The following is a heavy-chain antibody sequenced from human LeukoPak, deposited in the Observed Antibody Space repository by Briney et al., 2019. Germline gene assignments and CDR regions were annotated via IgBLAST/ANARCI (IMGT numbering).Heavy chain of an antibody. CDR1: GLTFSGFW. CDR3: VRDRGSPTLFEY. Sequence: GGSLRLSCAASGLTFSGFWMHWVRQAPGKGLVWVSRINSDGSITGYADSVKGRFTVSRDNAKNTLYLQMNSLRDEDTAVYYCVRDRGSPTLFEYWGQGAQVTVSS. CDR2: INSDGSIT. D-gene: IGHD1-26*01. J-gene: IGHJ4*02. V-gene: IGHV3-74*01.